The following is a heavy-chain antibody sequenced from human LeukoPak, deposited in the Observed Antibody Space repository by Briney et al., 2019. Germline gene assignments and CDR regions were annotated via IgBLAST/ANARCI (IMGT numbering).Heavy chain of an antibody. CDR3: ARADVPAGTGFMDV. CDR1: GFTFSTYW. V-gene: IGHV3-7*04. Sequence: PGGSLRLSCAASGFTFSTYWMSWVHQAPGKGLEWVANIKQYGSEKYYVDSVKGRFTISRDNAKNSLYLQMNSLRVEDTAVYYCARADVPAGTGFMDVWGQGTTVTVSS. D-gene: IGHD6-13*01. J-gene: IGHJ6*02. CDR2: IKQYGSEK.